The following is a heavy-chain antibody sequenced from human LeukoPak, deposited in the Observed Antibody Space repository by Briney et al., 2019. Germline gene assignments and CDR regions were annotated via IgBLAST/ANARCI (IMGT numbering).Heavy chain of an antibody. CDR2: INPNSGGT. D-gene: IGHD3-22*01. CDR3: ARGAYYYDSSGYYFFDY. J-gene: IGHJ4*02. Sequence: ASVKVSCKASGYTFTSYDINWVRQAPGQGLEWMGWINPNSGGTNYAQKFQGRVTMTRDTSISTAYMELSRLRSDDTAVYYCARGAYYYDSSGYYFFDYWGQGTLVTVSS. CDR1: GYTFTSYD. V-gene: IGHV1-2*02.